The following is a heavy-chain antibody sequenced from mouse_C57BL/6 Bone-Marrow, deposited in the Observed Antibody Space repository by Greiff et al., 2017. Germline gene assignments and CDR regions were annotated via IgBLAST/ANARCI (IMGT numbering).Heavy chain of an antibody. CDR1: GFTFSDYG. CDR3: ARRGNYYAMDY. Sequence: EVMLVESGGGLVQPGGSLKLSCVASGFTFSDYGMAWVRQAPRKGPEWVAFISNLAYSIYYADTVTGRFTISRENAKNTLYLEMSSLRSEDTAMYYCARRGNYYAMDYWGQGTSVTVSS. J-gene: IGHJ4*01. CDR2: ISNLAYSI. V-gene: IGHV5-15*01.